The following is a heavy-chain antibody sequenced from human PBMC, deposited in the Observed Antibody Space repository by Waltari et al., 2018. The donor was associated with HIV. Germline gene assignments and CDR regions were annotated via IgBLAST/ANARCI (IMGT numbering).Heavy chain of an antibody. CDR3: ARRKGDYRTAFDI. CDR2: IYPGDSDA. D-gene: IGHD4-17*01. CDR1: GNNFDGYW. V-gene: IGHV5-51*01. Sequence: EEKLVQSGAEVKEPGEYLKISCKSLGNNFDGYWVGWVGQMPGKGLEWMGVIYPGDSDAVYSPSFQGRVIMSTDSSISTVYLQWSSLRASDTAMYYCARRKGDYRTAFDIWGQGTMVTASS. J-gene: IGHJ3*02.